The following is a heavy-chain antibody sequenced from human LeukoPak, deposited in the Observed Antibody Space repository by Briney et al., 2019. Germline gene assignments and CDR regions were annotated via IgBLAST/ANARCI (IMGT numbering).Heavy chain of an antibody. J-gene: IGHJ4*02. Sequence: SETLSLTCSGSRGSMSSENYFRTWVRQPAGKALEWIGRIYTNGHTSYNPSLQSRLTISLDSSTNHFSLELSSVTAADTAVYYCTTHVGTNTFDYWGQGILVSVSS. CDR3: TTHVGTNTFDY. CDR2: IYTNGHT. CDR1: RGSMSSENYF. D-gene: IGHD7-27*01. V-gene: IGHV4-61*02.